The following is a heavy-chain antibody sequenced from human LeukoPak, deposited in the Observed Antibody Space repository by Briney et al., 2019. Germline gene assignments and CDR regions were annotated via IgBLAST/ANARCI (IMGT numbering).Heavy chain of an antibody. CDR1: GGSISSGGYY. CDR3: ARAPPTTVTEYYFDY. Sequence: KPSETLSLTCTVSGGSISSGGYYWSWIRQHPGKGLEWIGYIYYSGSTYYNPSLKSRVTISVDTSKNQFSLKLSSVTAADTAVYYCARAPPTTVTEYYFDYWAREPWSLSPQ. D-gene: IGHD4-17*01. J-gene: IGHJ4*02. CDR2: IYYSGST. V-gene: IGHV4-31*03.